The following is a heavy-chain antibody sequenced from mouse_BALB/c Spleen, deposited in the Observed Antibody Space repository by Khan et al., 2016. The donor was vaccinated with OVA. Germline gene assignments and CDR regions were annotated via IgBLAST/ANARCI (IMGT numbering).Heavy chain of an antibody. J-gene: IGHJ2*01. CDR3: AKEEAFYYFDY. CDR1: GYTFTSYW. Sequence: QVQLKQSGAELVRPGASVKLSCKTSGYTFTSYWIHWVQQRSGQGLEWIARIYPGTDNTYYTEKVKDRATLTEDKSSSTAYMQISSLKSEDSAVYFCAKEEAFYYFDYWGQGTTLTVSS. V-gene: IGHV1-76*01. D-gene: IGHD3-2*02. CDR2: IYPGTDNT.